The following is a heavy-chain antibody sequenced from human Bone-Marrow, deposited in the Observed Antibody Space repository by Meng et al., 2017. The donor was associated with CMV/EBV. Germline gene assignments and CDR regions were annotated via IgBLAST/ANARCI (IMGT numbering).Heavy chain of an antibody. V-gene: IGHV3-21*06. CDR1: RFIFSSYT. D-gene: IGHD7-27*01. CDR3: ARETTGDYFDY. J-gene: IGHJ4*02. Sequence: GGSLRLSCAASRFIFSSYTMNWVRQAPGKGLEWVSSISTSSSYILYADSVKGRFTISRDNAKNSLYLQMNSLRAEDTAVYYCARETTGDYFDYWGQGTLVTVSS. CDR2: ISTSSSYI.